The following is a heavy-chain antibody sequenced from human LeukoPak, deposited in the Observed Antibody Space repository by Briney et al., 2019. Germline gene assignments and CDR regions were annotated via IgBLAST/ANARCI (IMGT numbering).Heavy chain of an antibody. J-gene: IGHJ4*02. CDR3: ARGGRSSGYYWRFDY. D-gene: IGHD3-22*01. Sequence: GASVKVSCKASGYTFTSYYMHWVRQAPGQGLEWMGIINPSCGSTSYAQKFQGRVTMTRDTSTSTVYMELSSLRSEDTAVYYCARGGRSSGYYWRFDYWGQGTLVTVSS. CDR2: INPSCGST. CDR1: GYTFTSYY. V-gene: IGHV1-46*01.